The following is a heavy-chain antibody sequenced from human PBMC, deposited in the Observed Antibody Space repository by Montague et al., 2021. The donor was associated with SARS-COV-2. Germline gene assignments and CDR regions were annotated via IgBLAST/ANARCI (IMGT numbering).Heavy chain of an antibody. D-gene: IGHD3-22*01. CDR3: ARIGATIDYYDYNGKSPFDH. CDR1: GFSLKTSGVG. V-gene: IGHV2-5*02. Sequence: PALVKPTQTLTLTCTFSGFSLKTSGVGVGWIRQPPGEALEWLALIYWDDDRRYSLSLKSRLSITKDTSRNQVALTMTKMDTMDTATYYCARIGATIDYYDYNGKSPFDHWGQGTLVTVSS. J-gene: IGHJ4*02. CDR2: IYWDDDR.